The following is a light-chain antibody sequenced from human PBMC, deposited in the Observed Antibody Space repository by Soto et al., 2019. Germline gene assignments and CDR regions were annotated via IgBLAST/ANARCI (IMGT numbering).Light chain of an antibody. CDR3: QQYYRSYT. CDR2: DAS. J-gene: IGKJ2*01. Sequence: DIQLTQSPSTLSASVGDRVTITCRASQSVTDWLAWYQQKPGKAPKLLIYDASSLQSGVPSRFSGSGSGTEFSLTISSLQPDDFATYYCQQYYRSYTFGQGTKVEIE. V-gene: IGKV1-5*01. CDR1: QSVTDW.